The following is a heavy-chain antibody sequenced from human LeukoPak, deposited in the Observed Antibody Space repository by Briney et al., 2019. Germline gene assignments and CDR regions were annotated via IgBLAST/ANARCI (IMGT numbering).Heavy chain of an antibody. J-gene: IGHJ2*01. CDR2: INHSGST. Sequence: SETLSLTCAVYGGSFSGYYWTWIRQPPGKGLEWIGEINHSGSTNYNPSLKSRVTISVDTSKNQFSLKLSSVTAADTAVYYCASPPRTGWPYLYFDLWGRGALVSVSS. CDR3: ASPPRTGWPYLYFDL. CDR1: GGSFSGYY. V-gene: IGHV4-34*01. D-gene: IGHD6-19*01.